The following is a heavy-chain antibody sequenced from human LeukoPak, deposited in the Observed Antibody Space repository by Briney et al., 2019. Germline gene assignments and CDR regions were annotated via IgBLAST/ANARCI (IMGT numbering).Heavy chain of an antibody. J-gene: IGHJ4*02. CDR2: ISGSGGST. CDR1: GFTFSSYA. Sequence: HAGGSLRLSCAASGFTFSSYAMSWVRQAPGKGLEWVSAISGSGGSTYYADSVKGRFTISRDNSKNTLYLQMNSLRAEDTALYYCAKGRSSSWYYFDYRGQGTLVTVSS. V-gene: IGHV3-23*01. CDR3: AKGRSSSWYYFDY. D-gene: IGHD6-13*01.